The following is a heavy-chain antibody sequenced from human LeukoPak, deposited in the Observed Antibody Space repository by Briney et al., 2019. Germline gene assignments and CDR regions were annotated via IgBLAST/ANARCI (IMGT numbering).Heavy chain of an antibody. CDR1: AYSISSGYY. D-gene: IGHD4-11*01. CDR3: ARHDFYSNYPHNWFDP. CDR2: FYHSGST. V-gene: IGHV4-38-2*01. Sequence: SETLSLTCAVSAYSISSGYYWGWIRQPPGKGLEWIGIFYHSGSTYYNPSLKSRVTISVDTSKNQFSLKLSSVTAADTAVYYCARHDFYSNYPHNWFDPWGQGTLVTVSS. J-gene: IGHJ5*02.